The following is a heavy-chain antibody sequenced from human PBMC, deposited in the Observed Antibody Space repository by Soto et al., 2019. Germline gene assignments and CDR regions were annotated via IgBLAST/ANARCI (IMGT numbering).Heavy chain of an antibody. D-gene: IGHD2-21*02. Sequence: EVQLVESGGGLVQPGGSLRLSCAASGFTFSHYAMHWVRQAPGKGLEYVSAITSDGVSTYYADSVKGRFTISRDNSQNTLFLQMGSLRAEDMALYYCARGTRGHYEYWGQGTLVTVSS. J-gene: IGHJ4*02. CDR1: GFTFSHYA. CDR3: ARGTRGHYEY. V-gene: IGHV3-64*07. CDR2: ITSDGVST.